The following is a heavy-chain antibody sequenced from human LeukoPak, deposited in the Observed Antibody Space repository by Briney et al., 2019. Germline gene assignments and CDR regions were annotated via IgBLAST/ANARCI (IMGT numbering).Heavy chain of an antibody. V-gene: IGHV1-69*13. CDR2: IIPIFGTA. CDR3: ATEAAAGFDY. Sequence: ASVKVSCKASGGTFSSYAISWVRQAPGQGLEWMGGIIPIFGTANYAQKFQGRLTITADESTSTAYMELGSLKSADTAVYYCATEAAAGFDYWGQGTLITVSS. CDR1: GGTFSSYA. J-gene: IGHJ4*02. D-gene: IGHD6-13*01.